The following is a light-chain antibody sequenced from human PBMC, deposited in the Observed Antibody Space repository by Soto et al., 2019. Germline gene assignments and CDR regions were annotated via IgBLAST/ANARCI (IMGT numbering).Light chain of an antibody. J-gene: IGKJ5*01. CDR1: QSVRSN. V-gene: IGKV3-15*01. Sequence: EIVVTQSPATLSVSLVESATLSCTASQSVRSNLAWYQQKPGQAPRLLIYDASTRAPGIPARFSGSGYGTELNLTISSLQSDDFAVYHCQQYNNWPPTFGHGTRLEIK. CDR2: DAS. CDR3: QQYNNWPPT.